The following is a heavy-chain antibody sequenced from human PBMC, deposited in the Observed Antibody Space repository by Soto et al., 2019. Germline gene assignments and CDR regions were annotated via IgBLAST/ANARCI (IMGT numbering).Heavy chain of an antibody. Sequence: PGGSLRLSCEASGFAFSSYSMNWVRQAPGKGLEWVSSISSSSSYIYYADSVKGRYTISRDNAKNSLYLQMNSLRAEDTAVYYCARDIVVVPAAMSGRYYYYGMDVWGQGTTVTVSS. CDR1: GFAFSSYS. J-gene: IGHJ6*02. CDR3: ARDIVVVPAAMSGRYYYYGMDV. D-gene: IGHD2-2*01. V-gene: IGHV3-21*01. CDR2: ISSSSSYI.